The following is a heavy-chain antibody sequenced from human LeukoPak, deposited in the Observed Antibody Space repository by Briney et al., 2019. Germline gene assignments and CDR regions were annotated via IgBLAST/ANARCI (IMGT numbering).Heavy chain of an antibody. Sequence: GGSLRLSCAASGFTFSSYAMHWVRQAPGKGLEWVAVISYDGSNKYYVDSVKGRFTISRDNSKNTLYLQMNSLRAEDTAVYYCARGRAFGLGDYDSSGYLVYWGQGTLVTVSS. J-gene: IGHJ4*02. CDR1: GFTFSSYA. CDR2: ISYDGSNK. V-gene: IGHV3-30*04. D-gene: IGHD3-22*01. CDR3: ARGRAFGLGDYDSSGYLVY.